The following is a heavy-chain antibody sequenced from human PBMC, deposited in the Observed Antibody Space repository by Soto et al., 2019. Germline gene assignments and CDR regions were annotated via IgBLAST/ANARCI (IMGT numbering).Heavy chain of an antibody. V-gene: IGHV3-23*01. CDR1: GFTFSSYA. J-gene: IGHJ4*02. CDR3: ARRTSGWYLDY. CDR2: ISGSGGST. Sequence: EVQLLESGGGLVQPGGSLRLSCAASGFTFSSYAMSWVRQAPGKGLEWVAVISGSGGSTYYADSVKGRCTISRDNYKNTLYLQMNSMSAEDTAVYYCARRTSGWYLDYWGQGTLVTVSS. D-gene: IGHD6-19*01.